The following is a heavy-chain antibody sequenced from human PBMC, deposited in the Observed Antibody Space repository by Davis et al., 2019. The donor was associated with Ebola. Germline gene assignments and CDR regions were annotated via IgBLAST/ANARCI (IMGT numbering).Heavy chain of an antibody. D-gene: IGHD4-17*01. CDR2: ISTYNGHA. J-gene: IGHJ4*02. V-gene: IGHV1-18*01. CDR3: ATAYGDYLPQSFDY. CDR1: GYTFSNYI. Sequence: ASVKVSCKASGYTFSNYIITWVRQAPGQGLEWMGWISTYNGHAIYAQKLRGRVTMTTDTSRSTAYMELRSLRSDDTAIYYCATAYGDYLPQSFDYWGQGTLVTVSS.